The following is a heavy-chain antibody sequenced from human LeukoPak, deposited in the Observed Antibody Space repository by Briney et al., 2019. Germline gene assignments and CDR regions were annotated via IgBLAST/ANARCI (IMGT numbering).Heavy chain of an antibody. D-gene: IGHD3-10*01. CDR3: ARGGIPTGPYYYFYYMDV. CDR2: ISYDGNNK. Sequence: PGSSLRLSYAASGFTFSRNVMHWVRQAPGKGLEWVALISYDGNNKFYADSVKGRFTISRDNSRNTLYLQMNSLRGEDAAVYSCARGGIPTGPYYYFYYMDVWGKGTAVTVSS. J-gene: IGHJ6*03. CDR1: GFTFSRNV. V-gene: IGHV3-30*01.